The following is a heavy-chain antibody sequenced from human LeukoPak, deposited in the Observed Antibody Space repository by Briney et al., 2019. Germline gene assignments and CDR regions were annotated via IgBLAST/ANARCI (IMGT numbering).Heavy chain of an antibody. CDR2: IIPIFGTA. V-gene: IGHV1-69*05. D-gene: IGHD3-22*01. Sequence: SVKVSCEASGGTFSSYAISWVRQAPGQGLEWMGGIIPIFGTANYAQKFQGRVTITTDESTSTAYMEQSSLRSEDTAVYYCARGTTYYYDSSGYYGYWGQGTLVTVSS. CDR3: ARGTTYYYDSSGYYGY. CDR1: GGTFSSYA. J-gene: IGHJ4*02.